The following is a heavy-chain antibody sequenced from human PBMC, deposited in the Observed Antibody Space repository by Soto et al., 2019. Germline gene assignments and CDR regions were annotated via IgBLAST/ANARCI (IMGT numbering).Heavy chain of an antibody. J-gene: IGHJ4*02. V-gene: IGHV4-59*01. CDR2: IYYNGNT. CDR1: CGSCTNYY. D-gene: IGHD3-10*01. CDR3: ARALRADY. Sequence: SETLSLTFTVSCGSCTNYYWSWIRQPPGKGLEWIGYIYYNGNTNYNPSLKSRVTMSVDTSKNQFSLNLSSVTAADTAVYYCARALRADYWGQGTLVTVSS.